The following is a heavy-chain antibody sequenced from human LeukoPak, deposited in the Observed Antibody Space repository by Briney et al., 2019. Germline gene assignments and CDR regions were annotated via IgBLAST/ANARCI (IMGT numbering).Heavy chain of an antibody. CDR2: ISNSGDTI. D-gene: IGHD3-16*01. Sequence: GGSLRLSCAASGFTFSSYEMNWVRQAPGKGLEWVSYISNSGDTIYYAGSVEGRFTISRDNAKNSLYLQMNSLRAEDTATYYCARDASFDPGSYADYWGQGTLVTVSS. CDR1: GFTFSSYE. CDR3: ARDASFDPGSYADY. J-gene: IGHJ4*02. V-gene: IGHV3-48*03.